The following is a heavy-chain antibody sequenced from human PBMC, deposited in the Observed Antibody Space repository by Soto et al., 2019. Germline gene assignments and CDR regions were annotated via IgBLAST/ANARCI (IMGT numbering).Heavy chain of an antibody. CDR3: CVIKRRDQYSTSGYWFDP. V-gene: IGHV3-15*01. J-gene: IGHJ5*02. D-gene: IGHD4-4*01. Sequence: PGGSLRLSCAASGFTFSHAWMSWVRQAPGKGLECVGRIKSKADGETKDYGAPVRGRFTISRDDSQDILYLHMNSLRIEDTAVYYCCVIKRRDQYSTSGYWFDPWGPGTLVTVSS. CDR2: IKSKADGETK. CDR1: GFTFSHAW.